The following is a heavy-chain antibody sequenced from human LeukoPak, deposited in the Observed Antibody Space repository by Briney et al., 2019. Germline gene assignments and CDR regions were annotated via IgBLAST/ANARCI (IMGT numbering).Heavy chain of an antibody. CDR1: GGSISSYY. CDR3: ARANWHEYDYYYYYMDV. Sequence: SEALSLTCTVSGGSISSYYWSWIRQPAGKGLEWIGRIYTSGSTNYNPSLKSRVTMSVDTSKNQFSLKLSSVTAADTAVYYCARANWHEYDYYYYYMDVWGKGTPVSVSS. J-gene: IGHJ6*03. CDR2: IYTSGST. V-gene: IGHV4-4*07. D-gene: IGHD6-6*01.